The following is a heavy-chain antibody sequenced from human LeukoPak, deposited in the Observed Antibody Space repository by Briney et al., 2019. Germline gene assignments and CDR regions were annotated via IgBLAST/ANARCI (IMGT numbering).Heavy chain of an antibody. V-gene: IGHV1-18*01. J-gene: IGHJ4*02. CDR2: ISTYNGNT. D-gene: IGHD3-3*01. CDR1: GYTFTSYD. Sequence: ASVKVSCKASGYTFTSYDISWVRQAPGQGLEWMAWISTYNGNTNYALKVQGRATMTTDTSTSTAYMALRSLRSDDTAVYYCARVLRYDFWSAYYFDYWGQGTLVTVSS. CDR3: ARVLRYDFWSAYYFDY.